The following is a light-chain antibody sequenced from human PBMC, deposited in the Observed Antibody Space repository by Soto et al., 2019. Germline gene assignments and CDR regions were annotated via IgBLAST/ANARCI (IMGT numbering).Light chain of an antibody. V-gene: IGLV2-14*03. CDR3: TSWTTSTTMI. CDR2: DVN. CDR1: SSDIGAYNF. J-gene: IGLJ2*01. Sequence: QSVLTQPASVSGSPGQSITISCTGTSSDIGAYNFVSWYQPHPCKAPKLMIYDVNIRPSGVSNRFSGSKSGNTASLTISGLQDEDEADYYCTSWTTSTTMIFGGGTKLTVL.